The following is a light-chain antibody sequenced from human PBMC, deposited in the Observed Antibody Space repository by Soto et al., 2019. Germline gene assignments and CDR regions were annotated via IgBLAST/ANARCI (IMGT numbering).Light chain of an antibody. V-gene: IGKV3-20*01. Sequence: EIALTQSPGTLSLSPGERATLFCRASQTVDTNYLAWYQQIPGQAPRLLIYGASTRATGIPDRVSGSGSGTDFTLTISRLDPEDSAVYYCQQYATSPWTFGQGTKVDIK. CDR1: QTVDTNY. CDR3: QQYATSPWT. J-gene: IGKJ1*01. CDR2: GAS.